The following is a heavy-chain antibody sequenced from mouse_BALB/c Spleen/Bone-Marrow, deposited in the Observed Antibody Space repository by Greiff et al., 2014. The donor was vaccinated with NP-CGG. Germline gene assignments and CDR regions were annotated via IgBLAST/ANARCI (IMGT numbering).Heavy chain of an antibody. CDR2: IDPSDNYT. CDR3: TSLGTY. Sequence: QVQLQQSGAELVKPGASVKMSCKTSGYTLTSYWMHWVQQRPGQGLEWIGAIDPSDNYTHYNQEFKGKATLTVDTSSSTAYMQLSSLTSEDAAVYYCTSLGTYWGQGTLVTVSA. J-gene: IGHJ3*01. V-gene: IGHV1S127*01. D-gene: IGHD2-14*01. CDR1: GYTLTSYW.